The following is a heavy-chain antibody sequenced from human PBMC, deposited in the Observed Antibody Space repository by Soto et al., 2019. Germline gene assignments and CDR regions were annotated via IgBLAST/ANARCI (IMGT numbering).Heavy chain of an antibody. CDR3: ARARWYDAFDV. D-gene: IGHD2-15*01. V-gene: IGHV4-38-2*01. CDR2: IFHGANT. CDR1: GFFISSGNY. Sequence: LSPTNAASGFFISSGNYWGWIRKPPAKGLERIGSIFHGANTYYTPSLKSLVTIAVDMAKNQFCLRLNSVTAADTSVYYCARARWYDAFDVWGQGTVVTVSS. J-gene: IGHJ3*01.